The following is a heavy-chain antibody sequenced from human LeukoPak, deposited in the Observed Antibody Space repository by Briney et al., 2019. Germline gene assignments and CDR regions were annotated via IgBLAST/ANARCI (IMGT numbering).Heavy chain of an antibody. CDR2: ISAYNGDT. D-gene: IGHD3-22*01. Sequence: GASVMVSCKASGYTFSSYSITWARQAPGQGLEWMGWISAYNGDTNYAQKFQGRLTMTTDTSTNTAYMELRSLRSDDTAVYYCARPLTYYYDSSGRQACDIWGRGTMVTVSS. V-gene: IGHV1-18*01. CDR1: GYTFSSYS. J-gene: IGHJ3*02. CDR3: ARPLTYYYDSSGRQACDI.